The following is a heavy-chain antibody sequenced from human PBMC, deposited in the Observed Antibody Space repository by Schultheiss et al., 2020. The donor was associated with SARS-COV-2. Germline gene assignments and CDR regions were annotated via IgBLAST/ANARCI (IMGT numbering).Heavy chain of an antibody. V-gene: IGHV3-74*01. D-gene: IGHD2-2*01. Sequence: GSLRLSCAASGFTFSSYAMHWVRQAPGKGLVWVSRINSDGSSTSYADSVKGRFTISRDNSKNTLYLQMNSLRAEDTAVYYCAKGRSTSCYGCAFDIWGQGTMVTVSS. CDR1: GFTFSSYA. J-gene: IGHJ3*02. CDR2: INSDGSST. CDR3: AKGRSTSCYGCAFDI.